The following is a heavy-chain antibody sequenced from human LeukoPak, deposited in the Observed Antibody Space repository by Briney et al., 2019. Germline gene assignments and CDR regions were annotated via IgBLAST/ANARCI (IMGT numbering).Heavy chain of an antibody. CDR3: ARDIGSFSPGNFDY. V-gene: IGHV1-2*02. Sequence: GASVKVSXKASGYTFTGYYMHWVRQAPGQGLEWMGGINPNSGGTNYAQKFQGRVTMTRDTSISRAYMELSRLRSDDTAVYYCARDIGSFSPGNFDYWGQGTLVTVSS. CDR1: GYTFTGYY. D-gene: IGHD1-26*01. CDR2: INPNSGGT. J-gene: IGHJ4*02.